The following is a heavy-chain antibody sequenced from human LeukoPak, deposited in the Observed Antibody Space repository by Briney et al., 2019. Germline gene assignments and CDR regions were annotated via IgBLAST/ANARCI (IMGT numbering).Heavy chain of an antibody. Sequence: GGSLRLSCAASGFTFDDYAMHWVRQAPGKGLEWVSGISWNSGSIGYADSVKGRFTISRDNAKNSLYLQMNSLRAEDTALYYCAKSTEWGLGQPSFDYWGQGTLVTVSS. CDR2: ISWNSGSI. J-gene: IGHJ4*02. V-gene: IGHV3-9*01. D-gene: IGHD1-26*01. CDR3: AKSTEWGLGQPSFDY. CDR1: GFTFDDYA.